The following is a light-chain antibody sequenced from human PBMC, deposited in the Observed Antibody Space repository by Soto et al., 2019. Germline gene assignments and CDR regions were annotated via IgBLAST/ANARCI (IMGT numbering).Light chain of an antibody. CDR1: QSVSNNY. V-gene: IGKV3-20*01. J-gene: IGKJ1*01. CDR3: QQYAFSPGS. Sequence: IVLTQSPGTLSLSPGERATLSCRASQSVSNNYLAWYQQKPGQAPRLLIYGASNRATGIPDRFSGSGSGTDFTLTISRLEPEDFAVYYCQQYAFSPGSFGQGTKVDIK. CDR2: GAS.